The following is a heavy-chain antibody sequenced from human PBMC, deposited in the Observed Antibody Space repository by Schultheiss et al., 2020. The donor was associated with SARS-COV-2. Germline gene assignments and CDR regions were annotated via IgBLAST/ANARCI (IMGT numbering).Heavy chain of an antibody. CDR2: INHSGST. J-gene: IGHJ5*02. CDR1: GGSFSGYY. CDR3: ARDKRSCSGGSCYLA. V-gene: IGHV4-34*01. Sequence: SETLSLTCAVYGGSFSGYYWSWIRQPPGKGLEWIGEINHSGSTYYNPSLKSRVTISVDTSKNQFSLKLSSVTAADTAVYYCARDKRSCSGGSCYLAWGQGTLVTVSS. D-gene: IGHD2-15*01.